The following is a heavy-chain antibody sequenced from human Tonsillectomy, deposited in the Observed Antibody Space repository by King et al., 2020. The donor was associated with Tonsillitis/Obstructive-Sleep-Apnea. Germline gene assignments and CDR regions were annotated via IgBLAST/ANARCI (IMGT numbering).Heavy chain of an antibody. Sequence: VQLVESGGGVVQPGTSLRLSCSASGFTFSSYAMHWVRQAPGKGLEWVAVMSYDGSSEYYADSVKGRFTISRDNSKNSLYLQMNSLRAEDTAVYYCERAPTYCSSTTCYSYYYFYMDVWGKGTTVTGSS. D-gene: IGHD2-2*02. CDR2: MSYDGSSE. V-gene: IGHV3-30*04. CDR1: GFTFSSYA. CDR3: ERAPTYCSSTTCYSYYYFYMDV. J-gene: IGHJ6*03.